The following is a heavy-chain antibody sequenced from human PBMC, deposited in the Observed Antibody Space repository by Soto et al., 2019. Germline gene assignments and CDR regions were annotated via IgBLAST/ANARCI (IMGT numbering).Heavy chain of an antibody. CDR1: GYTFSHYW. CDR3: SYNTFYGMDV. CDR2: VNPDGTIT. Sequence: GSLRLSCEGSGYTFSHYWMHWVRQAPGKGLVWVSRVNPDGTITTYADSMTGRFTTPKDNAKNTLYLEMNCCGVEHPIPFYWSYNTFYGMDVWGQGTTVTVSS. D-gene: IGHD3-10*01. J-gene: IGHJ6*02. V-gene: IGHV3-74*01.